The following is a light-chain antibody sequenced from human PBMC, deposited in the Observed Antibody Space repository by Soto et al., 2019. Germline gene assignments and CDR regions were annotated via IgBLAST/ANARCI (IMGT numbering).Light chain of an antibody. CDR2: EVS. CDR3: SSYTSSSTYVV. CDR1: SSDVGGYNY. Sequence: QSALTQPASVSGSPGQSITISCTGTSSDVGGYNYVSWCQQHPGKAPKLMIYEVSNRPSGVSNRFSGSKSGNTASLTISGLQAEDEADYYCSSYTSSSTYVVFGGGTQLTVL. J-gene: IGLJ2*01. V-gene: IGLV2-14*01.